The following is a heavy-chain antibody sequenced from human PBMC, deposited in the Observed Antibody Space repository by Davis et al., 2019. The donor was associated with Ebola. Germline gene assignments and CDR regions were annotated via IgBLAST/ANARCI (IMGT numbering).Heavy chain of an antibody. CDR2: ISSSSSYI. Sequence: PGGSLRLSCAASGFTFSSYSMNWVRQAPGKGLEWVSSISSSSSYIYYADSVKGRFTISRDNAKNSLYLQMNSLRAEDTAVYYCAKGSYYDSSGYYSLDYWGQGTLVTVSS. J-gene: IGHJ4*02. D-gene: IGHD3-22*01. V-gene: IGHV3-21*01. CDR1: GFTFSSYS. CDR3: AKGSYYDSSGYYSLDY.